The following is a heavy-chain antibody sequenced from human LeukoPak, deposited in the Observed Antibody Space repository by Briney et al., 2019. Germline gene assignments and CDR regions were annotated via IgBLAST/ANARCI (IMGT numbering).Heavy chain of an antibody. CDR2: IRNEANSYTT. V-gene: IGHV3-72*01. CDR3: VRVRHGDSFDC. CDR1: GFTFRNLY. D-gene: IGHD4-17*01. J-gene: IGHJ4*02. Sequence: GGSLRLSCAASGFTFRNLYMDWVRQAPGKGLEWVGRIRNEANSYTTDYATSVKGRFTISRDASKNSMILQMNSLKTADTVEYCCVRVRHGDSFDCWGRGTLVTVSS.